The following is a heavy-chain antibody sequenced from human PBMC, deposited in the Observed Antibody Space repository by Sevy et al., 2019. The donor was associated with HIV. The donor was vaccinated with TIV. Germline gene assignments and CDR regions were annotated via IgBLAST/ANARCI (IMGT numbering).Heavy chain of an antibody. Sequence: GGCLRLSCAASGFTFSSYWMHWVRQAPGKGLVWVSRINSDGSSTSYADSVKGRFTISRDNAKNSLYLQMNSLRAEDTAVYYCARDCSSTTCLWGLDVWGQGTTVTVSS. V-gene: IGHV3-74*01. CDR1: GFTFSSYW. CDR3: ARDCSSTTCLWGLDV. CDR2: INSDGSST. D-gene: IGHD2-2*01. J-gene: IGHJ6*02.